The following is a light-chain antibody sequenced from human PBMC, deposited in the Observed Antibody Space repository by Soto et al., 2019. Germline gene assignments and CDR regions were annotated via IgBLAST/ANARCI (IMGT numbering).Light chain of an antibody. Sequence: ILLTQSPGTLSLSPGERATLSCRASQSVDSGSLAWYQQKPGQTPRLLIYGTSNRATGIPDRFSGSGSGADFTLTINALEAEDFAVYYCQEYGSNFGGGTKVEIK. V-gene: IGKV3-20*01. CDR2: GTS. CDR1: QSVDSGS. CDR3: QEYGSN. J-gene: IGKJ4*01.